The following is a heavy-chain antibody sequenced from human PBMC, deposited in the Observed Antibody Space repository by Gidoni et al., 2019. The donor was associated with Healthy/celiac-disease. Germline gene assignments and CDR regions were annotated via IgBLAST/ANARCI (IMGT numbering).Heavy chain of an antibody. D-gene: IGHD3-22*01. J-gene: IGHJ4*02. Sequence: VQLVQSGAEVKKHGASVKVSCKASGYTFPSNYMHWVRPAPGQWLEWMGIINPSGVSTSYAQKFQGRVTMTRDTSTSTVYMELSSLRSEDTAVYYCARERAYYDSSGYYDYWGQGTLVTVSS. CDR1: GYTFPSNY. V-gene: IGHV1-46*03. CDR3: ARERAYYDSSGYYDY. CDR2: INPSGVST.